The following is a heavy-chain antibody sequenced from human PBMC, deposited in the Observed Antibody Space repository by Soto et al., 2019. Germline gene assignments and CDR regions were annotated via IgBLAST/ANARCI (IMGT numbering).Heavy chain of an antibody. Sequence: SVKVSCKASGFTFTSSAVQWVRQARGQRLEWIGWIVVGSGNTNYAQKFQERVTITRDMSTSTAYMELSSLRSEDTAVYYCAAALWRGYGMDVWGQGTTVTAP. CDR2: IVVGSGNT. J-gene: IGHJ6*02. CDR3: AAALWRGYGMDV. V-gene: IGHV1-58*01. CDR1: GFTFTSSA. D-gene: IGHD3-3*01.